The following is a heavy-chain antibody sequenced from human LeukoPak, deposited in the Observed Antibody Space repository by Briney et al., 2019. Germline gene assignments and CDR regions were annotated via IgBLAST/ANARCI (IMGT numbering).Heavy chain of an antibody. CDR2: FDPEDGET. Sequence: ASVKVSCKVSGYTLTELSMHWVRQAPGKGLEWMGGFDPEDGETIYAQKFQGRVTMTEDTSTDTAYMELSSLRSEDTAVYYCATAMTAMVTHYFDYWGQGTLVTVSS. CDR1: GYTLTELS. J-gene: IGHJ4*02. D-gene: IGHD5-18*01. V-gene: IGHV1-24*01. CDR3: ATAMTAMVTHYFDY.